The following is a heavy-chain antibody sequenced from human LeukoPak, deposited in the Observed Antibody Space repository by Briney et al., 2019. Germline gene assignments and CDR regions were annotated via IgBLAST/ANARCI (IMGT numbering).Heavy chain of an antibody. D-gene: IGHD2-2*01. J-gene: IGHJ4*02. V-gene: IGHV4-34*01. Sequence: SETLSLTCAVYCGSFRGYYWSCIRQPPGKGLEWIVEINHSGSTNYNPSLKSRVTISLDTSMKKFSLKLNSVPAADTAVYYCASTERCSTTCPLDYWGQGTLVTVSS. CDR2: INHSGST. CDR1: CGSFRGYY. CDR3: ASTERCSTTCPLDY.